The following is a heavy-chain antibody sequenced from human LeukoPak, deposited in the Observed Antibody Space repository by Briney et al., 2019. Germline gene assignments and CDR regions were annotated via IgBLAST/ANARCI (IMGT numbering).Heavy chain of an antibody. CDR2: INHSGST. CDR1: GYSISNGYC. J-gene: IGHJ5*02. D-gene: IGHD3-10*01. Sequence: SETLSLACAVSGYSISNGYCWGWIRQPPGKGLEWIGEINHSGSTNYNPSLKSRVTISVDTSKNQFSLKLSSVTAADTAVYYCARRRGYYYGSGSSRTVNWFDPWGQGTLVTVSS. CDR3: ARRRGYYYGSGSSRTVNWFDP. V-gene: IGHV4-34*01.